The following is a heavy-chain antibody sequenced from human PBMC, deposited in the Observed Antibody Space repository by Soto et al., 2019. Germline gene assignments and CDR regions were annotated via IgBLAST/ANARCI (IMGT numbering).Heavy chain of an antibody. V-gene: IGHV4-59*01. CDR1: GGTIISYG. Sequence: PSEPKCLTWSVSGGTIISYGWSWIRQPTGKGLEWIGYIYYSGSTNYNPSLKSRVTISVDTSKNQFSLKLSSVTAADTAVYYCARVGGATRIYYYYYMDVWGKGTTVTVSS. D-gene: IGHD4-17*01. CDR3: ARVGGATRIYYYYYMDV. J-gene: IGHJ6*03. CDR2: IYYSGST.